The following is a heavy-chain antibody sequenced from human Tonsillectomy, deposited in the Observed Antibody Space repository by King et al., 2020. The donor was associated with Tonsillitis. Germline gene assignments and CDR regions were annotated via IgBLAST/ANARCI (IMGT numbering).Heavy chain of an antibody. J-gene: IGHJ3*02. CDR1: GYSFTRYW. D-gene: IGHD3-22*01. CDR3: ARYDSTGAGAFDI. Sequence: QLVQSGAEVKKPGESLKISCKGFGYSFTRYWIVWLRQMPGKGLEWMGIIYPGDSETRYSPSFQGHVTISADKSISTAFLQWSRLKASDSAIYYCARYDSTGAGAFDIWGQGTMVTVSS. CDR2: IYPGDSET. V-gene: IGHV5-51*01.